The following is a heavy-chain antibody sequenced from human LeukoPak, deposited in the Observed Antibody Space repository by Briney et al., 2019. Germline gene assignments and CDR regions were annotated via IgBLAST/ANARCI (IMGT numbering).Heavy chain of an antibody. V-gene: IGHV4-34*01. CDR2: INHSGST. CDR3: ARQVAPLEYSSSWYGELRNFDY. D-gene: IGHD6-13*01. CDR1: GGSFSGYY. Sequence: SETLSLTCAVYGGSFSGYYWSWLRQPPGKGLEWIGEINHSGSTNYNPSLKSRVTISVDTSKNQFSLQLNSVTPEDTAVYYCARQVAPLEYSSSWYGELRNFDYWGQGTLVTVSS. J-gene: IGHJ4*02.